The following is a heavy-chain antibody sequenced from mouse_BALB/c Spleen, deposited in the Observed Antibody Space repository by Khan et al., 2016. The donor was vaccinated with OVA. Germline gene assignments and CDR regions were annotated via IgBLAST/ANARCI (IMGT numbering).Heavy chain of an antibody. Sequence: QVQLQQPGAELARPGASVKLSCKASGYTFTDYYINWVKQRTGQGLEWIGEISPGSGDTYYNAKFKGQATLTADKSSNTAYMQLSSLTSEASAVYFYARRNYFGYTFAYWGQGTLVTVSA. CDR3: ARRNYFGYTFAY. J-gene: IGHJ3*01. CDR2: ISPGSGDT. V-gene: IGHV1-77*01. CDR1: GYTFTDYY. D-gene: IGHD1-2*01.